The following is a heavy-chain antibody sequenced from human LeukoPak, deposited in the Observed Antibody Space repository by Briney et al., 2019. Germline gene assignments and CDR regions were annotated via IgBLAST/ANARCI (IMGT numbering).Heavy chain of an antibody. CDR1: GFTLSSYS. CDR3: ARDCIGGWPDSFDL. D-gene: IGHD6-19*01. Sequence: PGGSLRLSCAVSGFTLSSYSMNWVRQAPGKGLEWVSSIRSNSDYIYYSDSVKGRFTISRDNAKNALYVQMNSRIAEDTAIYYCARDCIGGWPDSFDLWGQGTMVSVSS. V-gene: IGHV3-21*01. J-gene: IGHJ3*01. CDR2: IRSNSDYI.